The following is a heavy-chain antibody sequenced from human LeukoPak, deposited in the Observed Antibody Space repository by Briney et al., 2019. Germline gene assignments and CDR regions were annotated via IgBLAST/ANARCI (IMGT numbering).Heavy chain of an antibody. V-gene: IGHV4-59*01. CDR3: ARVQQQLLPFDY. CDR2: IYYSGST. CDR1: GGSISSNY. D-gene: IGHD6-13*01. J-gene: IGHJ4*02. Sequence: SETLSLTCSVSGGSISSNYWSWIRQPPGKGLEWIGNIYYSGSTNYNPSLKSRVTISVDTSKNQFSLKLSSVTAADTAVYCCARVQQQLLPFDYWGQGILVTVSS.